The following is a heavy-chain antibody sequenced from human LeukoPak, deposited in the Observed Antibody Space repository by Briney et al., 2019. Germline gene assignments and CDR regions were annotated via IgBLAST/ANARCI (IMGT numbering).Heavy chain of an antibody. D-gene: IGHD3-22*01. CDR2: ISGSGGST. J-gene: IGHJ4*02. CDR1: GFTFSSYA. V-gene: IGHV3-23*01. CDR3: AKDWDYYDSSGYYPDY. Sequence: GRSLRLSCAASGFTFSSYAMSWVRQAPGKGLEWVSAISGSGGSTYYADSVKGRFTIFRDNSKNTLYLQMNSLRAEDTAVYYCAKDWDYYDSSGYYPDYWGQGTLVTVSS.